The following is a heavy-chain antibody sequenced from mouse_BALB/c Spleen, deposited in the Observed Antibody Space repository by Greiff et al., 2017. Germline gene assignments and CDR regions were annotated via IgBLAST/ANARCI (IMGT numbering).Heavy chain of an antibody. D-gene: IGHD2-14*01. V-gene: IGHV5-17*02. J-gene: IGHJ4*01. CDR2: ISSGSSTI. CDR1: GFTFSSFG. Sequence: EVQGVESGGGLVQPGGSRKLSCAASGFTFSSFGMHWVRQAPEKGLEWVAYISSGSSTIYYADTVKGRFTISRDNPKNTLFLQMTSLRSEDTAMYYCARNYRYDVGAMDYWGQGTSVTVSS. CDR3: ARNYRYDVGAMDY.